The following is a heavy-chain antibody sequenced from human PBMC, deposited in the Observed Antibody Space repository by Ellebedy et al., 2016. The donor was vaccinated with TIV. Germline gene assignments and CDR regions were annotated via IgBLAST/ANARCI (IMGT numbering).Heavy chain of an antibody. CDR3: ARLWFGDLFSPEGDV. Sequence: SETLSLXXTVSGGSISSSSYYWGCIRQPPGKGPEWIGNIYYSGTTFYNPSLKSRVTISVDTSKNQFSLKLSSVTAADTALYYCARLWFGDLFSPEGDVWGQGTTVTVSS. V-gene: IGHV4-39*01. J-gene: IGHJ6*02. D-gene: IGHD3-10*01. CDR2: IYYSGTT. CDR1: GGSISSSSYY.